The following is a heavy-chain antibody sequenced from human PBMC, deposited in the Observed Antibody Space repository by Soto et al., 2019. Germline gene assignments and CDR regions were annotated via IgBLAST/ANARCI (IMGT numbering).Heavy chain of an antibody. Sequence: EVQLVESGGGLVQPGGSLRLSCAASGFTFSTHWMHWVRQAPGKGLVWVSRINSDGSNISYADSVKGRFTISRDTAKNTVYLQMNSLRAEDTAVFSGAVGGQGTLVTVSS. V-gene: IGHV3-74*01. CDR2: INSDGSNI. D-gene: IGHD2-15*01. CDR1: GFTFSTHW. CDR3: AV. J-gene: IGHJ4*02.